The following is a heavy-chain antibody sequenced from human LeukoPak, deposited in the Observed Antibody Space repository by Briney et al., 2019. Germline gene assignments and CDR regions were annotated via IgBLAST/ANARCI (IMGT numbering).Heavy chain of an antibody. D-gene: IGHD3-22*01. CDR1: GFTFSTYW. Sequence: GGSLRLSCAASGFTFSTYWMRWVRHAPGEWLVLVSRIKSDGGTNYADSVKGRFTISRDNAKKTVSLQMNSLRPEHTGVYYCARAPSEIGGYYPEYFRHWGQGTLVTVSS. J-gene: IGHJ1*01. CDR3: ARAPSEIGGYYPEYFRH. CDR2: IKSDGGT. V-gene: IGHV3-74*01.